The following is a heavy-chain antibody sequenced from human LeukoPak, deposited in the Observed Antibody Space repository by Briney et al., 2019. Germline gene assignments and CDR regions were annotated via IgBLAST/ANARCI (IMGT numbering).Heavy chain of an antibody. CDR2: ISSSGGST. V-gene: IGHV3-23*01. CDR3: AKPTSSGRPPDF. J-gene: IGHJ4*02. D-gene: IGHD6-25*01. Sequence: GGSLRLSCAASGFTFDSYAMSWVRQAPGKGLEWVSGISSSGGSTYYADSVKGRFTISRNNSKNTLYLHMNSLRAEDTAVFYCAKPTSSGRPPDFWGQGTLVTVSS. CDR1: GFTFDSYA.